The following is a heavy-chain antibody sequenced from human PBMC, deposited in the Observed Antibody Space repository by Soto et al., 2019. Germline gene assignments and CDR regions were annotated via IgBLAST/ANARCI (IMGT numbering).Heavy chain of an antibody. CDR1: GGTFSSYA. D-gene: IGHD2-21*02. CDR2: IIPIFGTA. J-gene: IGHJ6*02. Sequence: QVQLVQSGAEVKKPGSSVKVSCKASGGTFSSYAISWVRQAPGQGLEWMGGIIPIFGTANYAQKFQGRVTINAAESTSTAYMELSSLRSEDTAVYYCASTFPYCGGDCTYCYGMDVWGQGNTVTVSS. CDR3: ASTFPYCGGDCTYCYGMDV. V-gene: IGHV1-69*01.